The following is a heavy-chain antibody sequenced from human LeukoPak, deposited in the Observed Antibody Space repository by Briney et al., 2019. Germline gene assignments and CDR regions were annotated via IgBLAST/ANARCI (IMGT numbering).Heavy chain of an antibody. CDR1: GGSISGYY. CDR2: IYYSGST. D-gene: IGHD3-22*01. V-gene: IGHV4-59*01. CDR3: ARVPTYYYDSSGYTSEAFDI. Sequence: SETLSLTCTVSGGSISGYYWSWIRQPPGKGLEWIGYIYYSGSTNYNPSLKSRVTISVDTSKNQFSLKLSSVTAADTAVYYCARVPTYYYDSSGYTSEAFDIWGQGTMVTVSS. J-gene: IGHJ3*02.